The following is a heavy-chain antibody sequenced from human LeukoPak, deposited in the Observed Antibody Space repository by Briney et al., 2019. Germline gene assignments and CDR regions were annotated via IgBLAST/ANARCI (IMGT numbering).Heavy chain of an antibody. V-gene: IGHV4-59*01. CDR3: ARDGAGRSFYY. CDR1: GGSFNSGY. CDR2: IYYSGNT. D-gene: IGHD6-13*01. Sequence: MSSETLSLTCTVSGGSFNSGYWSWLRQPPGKGLEWIGYIYYSGNTNYNPSLKSRVTISLDTSNNLFSLRLSSVTAADTAIYYCARDGAGRSFYYWGQGTLVTVSS. J-gene: IGHJ4*02.